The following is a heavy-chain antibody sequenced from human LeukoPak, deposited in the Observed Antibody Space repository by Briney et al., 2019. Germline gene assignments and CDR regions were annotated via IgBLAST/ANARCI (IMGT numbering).Heavy chain of an antibody. J-gene: IGHJ5*02. Sequence: ASVKVSCKASGGTFSSYDISWVRQAPGQGLEGMGGIIPIFGTANYAQKFQGRVTITTDESTSTAYMELSSLRSEDTAVYYCARAEDIVVGNWFDPWGQGTLVTVSS. D-gene: IGHD2-15*01. CDR1: GGTFSSYD. V-gene: IGHV1-69*05. CDR2: IIPIFGTA. CDR3: ARAEDIVVGNWFDP.